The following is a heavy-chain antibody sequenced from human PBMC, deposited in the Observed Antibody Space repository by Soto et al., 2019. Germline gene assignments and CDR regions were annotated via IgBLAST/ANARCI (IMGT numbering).Heavy chain of an antibody. D-gene: IGHD3-16*01. Sequence: QVQLQESGPGLVKPSQTLSLTCTVSGGSISSGGYYWSWILQHPGKGLEWIGSIYYSGSTYYNPALQSRVTISVDTSKNQFSLKLSSVTAAEMAVYYCARGVLHWGQGTLVTVSS. CDR2: IYYSGST. J-gene: IGHJ4*02. V-gene: IGHV4-31*03. CDR1: GGSISSGGYY. CDR3: ARGVLH.